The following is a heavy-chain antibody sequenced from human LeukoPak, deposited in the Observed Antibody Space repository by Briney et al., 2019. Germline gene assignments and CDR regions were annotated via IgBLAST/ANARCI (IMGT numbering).Heavy chain of an antibody. CDR1: GFTFSSYS. J-gene: IGHJ1*01. CDR3: AKDLSGWYGEYFQH. V-gene: IGHV3-23*01. Sequence: PGGSLRLSCAASGFTFSSYSMSWVRQAPGKGLEWVSGTSDRGDYTYYADSVKGRFTISRDNSKNTLYLQMNSLRAEDTAVYYCAKDLSGWYGEYFQHWGQGTLVTVSS. D-gene: IGHD6-19*01. CDR2: TSDRGDYT.